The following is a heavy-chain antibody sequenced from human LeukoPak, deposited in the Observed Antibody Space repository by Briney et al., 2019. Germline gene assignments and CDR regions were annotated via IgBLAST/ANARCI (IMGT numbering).Heavy chain of an antibody. V-gene: IGHV3-23*01. CDR3: AKVLSVGTLGWFDP. D-gene: IGHD4-23*01. CDR2: ISGSGGST. J-gene: IGHJ5*02. CDR1: GFTVSSNY. Sequence: PGGSLRLSCAASGFTVSSNYMSWVRQAPGKGLEWVSAISGSGGSTYYADSVKGRFTISRDNSKNTLYLQMNSLRAEDTAVYYCAKVLSVGTLGWFDPWGQGTLVTVSS.